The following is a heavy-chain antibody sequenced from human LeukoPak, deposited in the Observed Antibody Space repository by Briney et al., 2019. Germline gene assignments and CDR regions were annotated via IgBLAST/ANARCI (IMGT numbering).Heavy chain of an antibody. J-gene: IGHJ5*01. CDR2: INANSGTR. CDR3: AKPISGGLAVTADWFAP. Sequence: GGSLRLSCEASGFAFSFFAMSWLRQAPGKGLEWVFTINANSGTRSYAASVRGRFTISRDNSKNTLYLQLNTLRADDTAAYYCAKPISGGLAVTADWFAPWGQGTLVVVSS. D-gene: IGHD6-19*01. CDR1: GFAFSFFA. V-gene: IGHV3-23*01.